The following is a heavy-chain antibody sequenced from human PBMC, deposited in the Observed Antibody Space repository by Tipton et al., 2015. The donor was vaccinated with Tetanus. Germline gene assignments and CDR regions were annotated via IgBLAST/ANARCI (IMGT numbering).Heavy chain of an antibody. CDR3: ARGGVTDAFDM. Sequence: TLSLTCAVSGHSIRSGYYWGWVRQPPGKGLEWIGSFYHSGSTYHNPSLKSRATISVDTSKNHFSRKLGSVTAADTAVYYCARGGVTDAFDMWGQGAKVTVSS. J-gene: IGHJ3*02. V-gene: IGHV4-38-2*01. CDR2: FYHSGST. CDR1: GHSIRSGYY. D-gene: IGHD3-3*01.